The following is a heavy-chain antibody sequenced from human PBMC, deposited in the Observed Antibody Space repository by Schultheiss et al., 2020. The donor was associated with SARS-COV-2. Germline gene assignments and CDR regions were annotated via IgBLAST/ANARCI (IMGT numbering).Heavy chain of an antibody. CDR1: GGSVTSASDH. D-gene: IGHD2-2*01. J-gene: IGHJ6*02. Sequence: SETLSLTCTVSGGSVTSASDHWSWIRQPPGKGLEWIGYIYHSGNIKYSSSLKSRVSISVDTSKNQVSLKVRSVTAADTAVYYCAREVYQPGGAWYYYYGMDVWGQGTTVTVSS. CDR3: AREVYQPGGAWYYYYGMDV. V-gene: IGHV4-61*01. CDR2: IYHSGNI.